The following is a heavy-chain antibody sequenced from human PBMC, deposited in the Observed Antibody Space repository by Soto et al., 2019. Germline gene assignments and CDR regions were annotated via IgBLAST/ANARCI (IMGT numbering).Heavy chain of an antibody. V-gene: IGHV4-59*12. D-gene: IGHD6-6*01. J-gene: IGHJ6*02. Sequence: LSLTCTVSGGSITNYYWNWIRQAPGKGLEWIGYIFYTGSTNYNPSLKSRVTISVDTSENQFSLKLSSVTAADTAVYYCARVLRYSSSSGDPNMYGMDVWGQGTTVTVSS. CDR3: ARVLRYSSSSGDPNMYGMDV. CDR1: GGSITNYY. CDR2: IFYTGST.